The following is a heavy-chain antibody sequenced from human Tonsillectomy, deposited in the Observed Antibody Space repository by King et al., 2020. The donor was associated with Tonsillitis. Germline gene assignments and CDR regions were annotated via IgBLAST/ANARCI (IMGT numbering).Heavy chain of an antibody. CDR2: IKRDGTQK. CDR3: ARVMTPSDSDIYYDAFDI. CDR1: GFTFSTFW. Sequence: VQLVESGGGLVQPGGSLRLSCTASGFTFSTFWMTWVRQAPGKGLEWVANIKRDGTQKYYVDSVEGRFTISRDNARNSLYRQMNSLRAEATAVYYCARVMTPSDSDIYYDAFDIWGRGTMVAVSS. D-gene: IGHD3-9*01. J-gene: IGHJ3*02. V-gene: IGHV3-7*03.